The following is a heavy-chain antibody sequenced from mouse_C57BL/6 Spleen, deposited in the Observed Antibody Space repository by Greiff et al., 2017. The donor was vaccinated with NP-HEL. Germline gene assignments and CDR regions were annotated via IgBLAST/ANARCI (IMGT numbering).Heavy chain of an antibody. CDR3: AREDYDYDGVDY. J-gene: IGHJ2*01. CDR2: IYPRSGNT. D-gene: IGHD2-4*01. V-gene: IGHV1-81*01. Sequence: QVQLQQSGAELARPGASVKLSCKASGYTFTSYGISWVKQRTGQGLEWIGEIYPRSGNTYYNEKFKGKATLTADKSSSTAYMELRSLTSEDSAVYFCAREDYDYDGVDYWGQGTTLTVSS. CDR1: GYTFTSYG.